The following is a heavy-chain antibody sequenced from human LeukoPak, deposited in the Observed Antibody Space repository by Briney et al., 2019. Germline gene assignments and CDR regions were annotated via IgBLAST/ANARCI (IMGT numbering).Heavy chain of an antibody. V-gene: IGHV1-18*01. CDR3: ANLAGDSSGYHGAGGVGTLDY. Sequence: GASVKVSCKASGYTFTSYGISWVRQAPGQGLAWMGWISAYNGNTNYAQKLQGRVTMTTDTSTSTAYMEQRSLRSDDTAVYYCANLAGDSSGYHGAGGVGTLDYWGQGTLVTVSS. D-gene: IGHD3-22*01. CDR2: ISAYNGNT. J-gene: IGHJ4*02. CDR1: GYTFTSYG.